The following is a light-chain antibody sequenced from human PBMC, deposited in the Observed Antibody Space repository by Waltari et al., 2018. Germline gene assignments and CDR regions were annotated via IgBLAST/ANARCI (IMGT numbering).Light chain of an antibody. CDR1: KIVSSY. CDR2: SAS. J-gene: IGKJ1*01. V-gene: IGKV3-11*01. CDR3: QQRSNWPRT. Sequence: SVSARKIVSSYLAWNQQMPAQAPRLLVYSASNRATGIPARFSGSGSGTDFTLIISSLEPEDFAVYYCQQRSNWPRTFGQGTKVEIK.